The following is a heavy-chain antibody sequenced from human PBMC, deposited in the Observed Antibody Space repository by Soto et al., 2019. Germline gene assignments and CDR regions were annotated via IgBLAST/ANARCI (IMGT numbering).Heavy chain of an antibody. CDR2: INHSGST. CDR3: ARGRWTYDFWSGYNYGMDV. CDR1: GGSFSGDY. D-gene: IGHD3-3*01. Sequence: PSETLSLTCAVYGGSFSGDYWSWIRQPPGKGLEWIGEINHSGSTNYNPSLKSRVAISVDTSKNQFSLKLSSVTAADTAVYYCARGRWTYDFWSGYNYGMDVWGQGTTVTVSS. J-gene: IGHJ6*02. V-gene: IGHV4-34*01.